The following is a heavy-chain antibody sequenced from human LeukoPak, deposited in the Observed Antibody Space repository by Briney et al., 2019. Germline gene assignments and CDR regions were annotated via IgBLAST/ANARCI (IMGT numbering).Heavy chain of an antibody. Sequence: EGSLRLSCAASGFTVSSNYMSWVRQAPGKGLEWVSVIYSGGSTYYADSVKGRFTISRDNSKNTLYLQMNSLRAEDTAVYYCASIAAAGTLADAFDIWGQGTMVTVSS. CDR1: GFTVSSNY. CDR2: IYSGGST. V-gene: IGHV3-66*01. CDR3: ASIAAAGTLADAFDI. D-gene: IGHD6-13*01. J-gene: IGHJ3*02.